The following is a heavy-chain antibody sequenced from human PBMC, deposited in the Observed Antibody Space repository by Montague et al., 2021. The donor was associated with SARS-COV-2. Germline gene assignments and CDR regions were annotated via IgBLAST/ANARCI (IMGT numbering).Heavy chain of an antibody. D-gene: IGHD4-17*01. CDR2: VYYSGYT. Sequence: SETLSLTCTVSGDSVSSSDHYWGWIRQPPGKGLEWLGIVYYSGYTYYNPSVKGRVTISIDTSKNQFSLKLNSLTATDTPIYHCARRRLREDYFDFWGQGTLLTVSS. CDR1: GDSVSSSDHY. CDR3: ARRRLREDYFDF. J-gene: IGHJ4*02. V-gene: IGHV4-39*01.